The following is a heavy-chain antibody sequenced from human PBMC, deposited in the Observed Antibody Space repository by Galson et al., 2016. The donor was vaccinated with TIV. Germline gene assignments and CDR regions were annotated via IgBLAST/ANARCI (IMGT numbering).Heavy chain of an antibody. V-gene: IGHV3-30*04. D-gene: IGHD3-3*01. J-gene: IGHJ5*02. Sequence: PVQPLEWVAVITYDGSDENYADSVKGRFTISRDNSKNTLHLQMHGLKTEDTAVYYCARDKGVERDLKFYFDAWGQGTLVTVSA. CDR2: ITYDGSDE. CDR3: ARDKGVERDLKFYFDA.